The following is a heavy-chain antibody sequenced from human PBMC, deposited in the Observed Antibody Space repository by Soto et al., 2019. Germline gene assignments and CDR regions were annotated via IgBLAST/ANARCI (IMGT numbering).Heavy chain of an antibody. V-gene: IGHV3-30*18. CDR2: VSHDGRNT. D-gene: IGHD6-19*01. CDR1: GFTFSDYA. Sequence: VQLVESGGGVVQPGRSLRLSCAASGFTFSDYAMHWVRQAPGKGLEWVAVVSHDGRNTHYADSVTGRVTISRDSSKNTVALEMNSLRAEDTAVYYCAKGGRQWLVTSDFNYWGQGALVTVSS. CDR3: AKGGRQWLVTSDFNY. J-gene: IGHJ4*02.